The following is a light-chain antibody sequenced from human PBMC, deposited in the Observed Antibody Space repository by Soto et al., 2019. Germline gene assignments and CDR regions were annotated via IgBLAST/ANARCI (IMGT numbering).Light chain of an antibody. CDR2: ANN. Sequence: QSVLTQPPSVSGAPGQTVTISCTGTSSDIGSRVDVHWYQHLPGAAPKLLIYANNIRPSGVPDRSSGSKSGSSASLAISGLQAEDEGDYYCQSYDSSLTGSYAFGTGTKVTVL. V-gene: IGLV1-40*01. CDR1: SSDIGSRVD. CDR3: QSYDSSLTGSYA. J-gene: IGLJ1*01.